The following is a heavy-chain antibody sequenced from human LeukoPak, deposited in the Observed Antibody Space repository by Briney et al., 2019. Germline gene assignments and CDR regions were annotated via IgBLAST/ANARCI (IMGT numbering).Heavy chain of an antibody. Sequence: PGGSLRLSCAASGFTFSSYAMSWVRQAPGKGLEWVSAISGSDAGTYHADSVKGRFTISRDNSKNTLYLQMNSLRAEDTAVYYCAKDQQWLRPNDAFDIWGQGTMVTVSS. D-gene: IGHD5-12*01. CDR3: AKDQQWLRPNDAFDI. CDR1: GFTFSSYA. V-gene: IGHV3-23*01. J-gene: IGHJ3*02. CDR2: ISGSDAGT.